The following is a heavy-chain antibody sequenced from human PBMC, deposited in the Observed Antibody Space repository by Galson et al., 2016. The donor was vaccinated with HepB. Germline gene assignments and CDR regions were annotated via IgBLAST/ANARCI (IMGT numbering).Heavy chain of an antibody. Sequence: SLRLSCAASGFTFSSYNMNWVRQAPGRGLEWVSYISSSSTYIYYTDSVKGRFTISRDNAKNSLYLQMNSLRAEDTAVYYCARDRDRSNWDFDSWGQGTLVTVSS. CDR2: ISSSSTYI. CDR3: ARDRDRSNWDFDS. D-gene: IGHD1-1*01. CDR1: GFTFSSYN. V-gene: IGHV3-21*01. J-gene: IGHJ4*02.